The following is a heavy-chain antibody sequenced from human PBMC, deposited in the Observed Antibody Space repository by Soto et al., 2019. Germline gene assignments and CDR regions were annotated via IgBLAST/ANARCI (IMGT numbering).Heavy chain of an antibody. Sequence: QVQLVQSGAEVKKPGASVKVSCKASGYTFTGHYIHWVRQAPEQGPEWMGEIGPGNGATRYAQKFRGRVTMTRDRSITTVYMELNNLSPDDTAVYYCGRGRSGQIVVFYWGQGTPVTVSS. D-gene: IGHD5-12*01. CDR1: GYTFTGHY. J-gene: IGHJ4*02. CDR3: GRGRSGQIVVFY. V-gene: IGHV1-2*02. CDR2: IGPGNGAT.